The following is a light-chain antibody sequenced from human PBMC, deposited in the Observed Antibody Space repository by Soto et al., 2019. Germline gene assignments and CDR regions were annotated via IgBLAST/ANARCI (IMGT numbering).Light chain of an antibody. CDR1: SSNIGAGYD. V-gene: IGLV1-40*01. Sequence: QSVLTQPPSVSGAPGQRVTISCTGSSSNIGAGYDVHWYQQLPGTAPKLLIYGNSNRPSGVPDRFSGSKSGTSASLAITGLQAADEADYDCQSYDSSLSGWVFGGGTKVTVL. CDR3: QSYDSSLSGWV. J-gene: IGLJ3*02. CDR2: GNS.